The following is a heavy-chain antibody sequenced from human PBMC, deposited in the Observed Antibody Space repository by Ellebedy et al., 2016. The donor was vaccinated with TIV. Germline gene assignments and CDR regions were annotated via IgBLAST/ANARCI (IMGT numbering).Heavy chain of an antibody. CDR2: INPNSGDT. Sequence: AASVKVSCKASGYTFTGYYIHWVRQAPGQGLEWVGWINPNSGDTNYAQKLRGRVTVTGDTSIRTAYMELSRLVSDDTAVYYCVRDLTNYGSSSYWGQGTPVTVSS. CDR1: GYTFTGYY. V-gene: IGHV1-2*02. D-gene: IGHD3-22*01. J-gene: IGHJ4*02. CDR3: VRDLTNYGSSSY.